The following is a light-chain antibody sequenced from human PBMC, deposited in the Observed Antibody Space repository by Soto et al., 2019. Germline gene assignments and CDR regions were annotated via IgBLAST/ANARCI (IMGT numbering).Light chain of an antibody. CDR1: QSVISSR. CDR3: QQYNNWPWK. CDR2: DAS. J-gene: IGKJ1*01. Sequence: DIVLTQSPATLSLSPVEIAKLYFVSSQSVISSRLAWYPQKPALAPRLLIYDASSRATGIPDRFSGSGSGTDFTLTISSLQSDDFAVYYCQQYNNWPWKCGQGTKGDIK. V-gene: IGKV3D-20*01.